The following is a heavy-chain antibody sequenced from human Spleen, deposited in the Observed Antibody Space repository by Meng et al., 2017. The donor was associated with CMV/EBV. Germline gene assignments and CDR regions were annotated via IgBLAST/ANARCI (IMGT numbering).Heavy chain of an antibody. CDR2: IYYSGST. V-gene: IGHV4-61*01. CDR3: ARGCSSTSCYIGGYQYFDY. Sequence: SETLSLTCTVSGGSVSSGSYYWSWIRQPPGKGLEWIGYIYYSGSTNYNPSLKSRVTISVDKSKNQFSLKLSSVTAADTAVYYCARGCSSTSCYIGGYQYFDYWGQGTLVTVSS. CDR1: GGSVSSGSYY. D-gene: IGHD2-2*02. J-gene: IGHJ4*02.